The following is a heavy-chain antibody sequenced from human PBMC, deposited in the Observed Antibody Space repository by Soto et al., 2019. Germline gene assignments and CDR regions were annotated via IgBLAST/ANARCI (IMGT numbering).Heavy chain of an antibody. D-gene: IGHD5-18*01. CDR2: ISGSGGST. Sequence: EVQLLESGGGLVQPGGSLRLSCAASGFTFSSYAMSWVRQAPGKGLEWVSGISGSGGSTYYADSVKGRFTISRHNSKNTLYLQTHSLRAEDTAVYYCAKERGYNYGYDAMDVWGQGTTVTVSS. V-gene: IGHV3-23*01. CDR3: AKERGYNYGYDAMDV. CDR1: GFTFSSYA. J-gene: IGHJ6*02.